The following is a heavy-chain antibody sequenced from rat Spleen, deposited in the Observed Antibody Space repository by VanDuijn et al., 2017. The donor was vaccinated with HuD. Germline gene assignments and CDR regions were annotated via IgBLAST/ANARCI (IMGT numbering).Heavy chain of an antibody. CDR1: GFTFSNYD. CDR2: ISTGGGNT. V-gene: IGHV5S13*01. D-gene: IGHD1-12*02. CDR3: ARQGVYYDGNYYYYVMDV. J-gene: IGHJ2*01. Sequence: EVQLVESGGGLVQPGRSLKLSCAASGFTFSNYDMAWVRQAPTKGLEWIASISTGGGNTYYRDSVKGRFTISRDNAKNTQYLQMDSLRSEDTATYYCARQGVYYDGNYYYYVMDVWGQGVMVTVSS.